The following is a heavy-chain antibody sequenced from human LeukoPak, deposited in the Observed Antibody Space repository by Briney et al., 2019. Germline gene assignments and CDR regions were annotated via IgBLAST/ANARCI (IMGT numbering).Heavy chain of an antibody. J-gene: IGHJ4*02. CDR2: ISGSSGST. D-gene: IGHD1-1*01. Sequence: GGSLRLSCAASGFTFSSYAMSWVRQAPGKGLEWVSSISGSSGSTAYADSVKGRFTISRDNSKNTLYLQMNSLRAEDTAVYYCAKGNWNDGSYHYFDYWGQGTLVTVSS. CDR1: GFTFSSYA. CDR3: AKGNWNDGSYHYFDY. V-gene: IGHV3-23*01.